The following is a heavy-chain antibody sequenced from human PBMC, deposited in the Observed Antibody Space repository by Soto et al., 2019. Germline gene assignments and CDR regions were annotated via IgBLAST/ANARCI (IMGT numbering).Heavy chain of an antibody. Sequence: GGSLRLSCAASGFTFSSYGMHWVRQAPGKGLEWVAVISYDGSNKYYADSVKGRFTISRDNSKNTLYLQMNSLRAEDTAVYYCARDFNSSSDYFDYWGQGTLVTVSS. V-gene: IGHV3-30*03. CDR2: ISYDGSNK. J-gene: IGHJ4*02. CDR3: ARDFNSSSDYFDY. D-gene: IGHD6-6*01. CDR1: GFTFSSYG.